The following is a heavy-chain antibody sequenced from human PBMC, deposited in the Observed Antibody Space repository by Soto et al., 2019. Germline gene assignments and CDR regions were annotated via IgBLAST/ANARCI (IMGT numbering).Heavy chain of an antibody. J-gene: IGHJ5*02. CDR1: GYTFTSYA. V-gene: IGHV1-3*01. D-gene: IGHD3-10*01. Sequence: ASVKVSCKASGYTFTSYAMHWVRQAPGQRLEWMGWINAGNGNTKYSQKFQGRVTITRDTSEGPAYMERSSLRSEDTVVNYCARATSPNVLLWFGELVIDWFDPWGQGTLVTVSS. CDR3: ARATSPNVLLWFGELVIDWFDP. CDR2: INAGNGNT.